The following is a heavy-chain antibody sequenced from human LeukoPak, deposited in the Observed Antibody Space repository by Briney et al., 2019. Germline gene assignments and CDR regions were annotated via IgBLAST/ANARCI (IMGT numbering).Heavy chain of an antibody. Sequence: GGSLRLSCTASGFTFSSYAMSWVRQAPGKGLEWVSAISGSGGSTYYADSVKGRFTISRDNSKNTLYLQMNSLRAEDTAVYYCAKVMGVFGVPKGAYYFDYWGQGTLVTVSS. J-gene: IGHJ4*02. CDR3: AKVMGVFGVPKGAYYFDY. CDR2: ISGSGGST. CDR1: GFTFSSYA. D-gene: IGHD3-3*01. V-gene: IGHV3-23*01.